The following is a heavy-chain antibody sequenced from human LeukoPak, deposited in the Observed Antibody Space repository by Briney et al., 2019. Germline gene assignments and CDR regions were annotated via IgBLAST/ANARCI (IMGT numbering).Heavy chain of an antibody. CDR2: IYTSGST. CDR3: ARGSSLWFGEGIGRYYYYYMDV. Sequence: SETLSLTCTVSGGSISSYYWSWIRQPAGKGLEWIGRIYTSGSTNYNPSLKSRVTISVDTSKNQFSLKLSSVTAADTAVYYCARGSSLWFGEGIGRYYYYYMDVWGKGTTVTISS. D-gene: IGHD3-10*01. J-gene: IGHJ6*03. V-gene: IGHV4-4*07. CDR1: GGSISSYY.